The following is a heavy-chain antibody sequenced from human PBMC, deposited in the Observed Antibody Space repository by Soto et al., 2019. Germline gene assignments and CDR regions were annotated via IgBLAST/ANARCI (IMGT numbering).Heavy chain of an antibody. D-gene: IGHD1-26*01. Sequence: QVQLVQSGAEVKKPGASVNVSCKASGYTFTVYYMHWVRQAPGQGLEWMGWINPKSGGTMYTQKFQGRVTMTWDTCINTAYMALTRLRSDDTAVYYCARDLAKGGRSAGFDYWGQGTLVTVSS. CDR3: ARDLAKGGRSAGFDY. J-gene: IGHJ4*02. CDR1: GYTFTVYY. V-gene: IGHV1-2*02. CDR2: INPKSGGT.